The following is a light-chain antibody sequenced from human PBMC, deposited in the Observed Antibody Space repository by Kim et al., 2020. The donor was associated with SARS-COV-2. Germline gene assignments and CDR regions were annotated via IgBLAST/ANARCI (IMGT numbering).Light chain of an antibody. CDR3: QLYGASSFT. J-gene: IGKJ2*01. Sequence: EIVLTQSPGTLSLSPGERVTLSCRASQSVRAATFTWYQQKRGQAPRLLIYGASSRATGIPDRFSGSGSGTDFTLTISRLEPEDFAVYYCQLYGASSFTFGQGTKLEI. CDR1: QSVRAAT. V-gene: IGKV3-20*01. CDR2: GAS.